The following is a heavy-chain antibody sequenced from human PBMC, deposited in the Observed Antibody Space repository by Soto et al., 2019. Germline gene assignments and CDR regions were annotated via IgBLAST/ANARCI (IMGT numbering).Heavy chain of an antibody. CDR2: IYHSGST. D-gene: IGHD3-3*01. V-gene: IGHV4-30-2*01. Sequence: QLQLQESGSGLVKPSQTLSLTCAVSGGSISSSGYSWSWIRQPPGKGLAWIGYIYHSGSTYYKPSLKSRVTISVDRSKNQFSLKLSSVTAADTAVYYCARERDYDFWTGQTLYYYGMDVWGQGTPVTVSS. CDR1: GGSISSSGYS. J-gene: IGHJ6*02. CDR3: ARERDYDFWTGQTLYYYGMDV.